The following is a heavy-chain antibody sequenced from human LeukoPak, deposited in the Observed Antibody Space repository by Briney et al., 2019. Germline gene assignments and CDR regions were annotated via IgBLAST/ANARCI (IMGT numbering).Heavy chain of an antibody. CDR3: AGDQEGFVY. CDR1: GYTFTNNY. J-gene: IGHJ4*02. CDR2: IYPRDGST. Sequence: ASGKVSCKASGYTFTNNYLHWVRQAPGQGLEWMGMIYPRDGSTSYAQNFQGRVTVTRDTSTTTVHMELRGLRSEDTGVYYCAGDQEGFVYWGQGTVVTVSS. V-gene: IGHV1-46*01.